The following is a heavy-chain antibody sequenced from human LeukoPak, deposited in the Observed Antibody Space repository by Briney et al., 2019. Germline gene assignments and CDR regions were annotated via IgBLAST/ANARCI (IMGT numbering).Heavy chain of an antibody. CDR3: ATRNYGSGVAYFDY. D-gene: IGHD3-10*01. CDR1: GYTFTSYG. J-gene: IGHJ4*02. CDR2: ISAYNGNT. Sequence: ASVKLSCKASGYTFTSYGISWERQAPGQGLEWMVWISAYNGNTNYSQKLQGRVTMTTDTSTSTAYMELRSLRSDDTAVYYCATRNYGSGVAYFDYWGQGTLVTVSS. V-gene: IGHV1-18*01.